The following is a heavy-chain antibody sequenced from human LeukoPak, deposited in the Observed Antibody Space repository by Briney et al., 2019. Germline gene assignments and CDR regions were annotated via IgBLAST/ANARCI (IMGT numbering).Heavy chain of an antibody. V-gene: IGHV4-34*01. J-gene: IGHJ4*02. CDR3: ARGRYSYGYLVWRYFDY. Sequence: NPSETLSLTCAVYGGSFRGYYWSWIRQPPGKGLEWIGEINHSGSTNYNPSLKSRVTISVDTSKNQFSLKLSSVTAADTAVYYCARGRYSYGYLVWRYFDYWGQGTLVTVSS. CDR2: INHSGST. CDR1: GGSFRGYY. D-gene: IGHD5-18*01.